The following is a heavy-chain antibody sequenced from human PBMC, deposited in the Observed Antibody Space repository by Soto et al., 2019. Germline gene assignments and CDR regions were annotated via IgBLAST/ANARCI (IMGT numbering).Heavy chain of an antibody. CDR1: GFTFSSYD. Sequence: GGSLRLSCAASGFTFSSYDMHWVRQATGKGLEWVSAIGTAGDTYYPGSVKGRFTISRENAKNSLYLQMNSLRAGDTAVYYCARVYSSGWYYYWGKGTLVTVSS. CDR3: ARVYSSGWYYY. V-gene: IGHV3-13*04. J-gene: IGHJ4*02. CDR2: IGTAGDT. D-gene: IGHD6-19*01.